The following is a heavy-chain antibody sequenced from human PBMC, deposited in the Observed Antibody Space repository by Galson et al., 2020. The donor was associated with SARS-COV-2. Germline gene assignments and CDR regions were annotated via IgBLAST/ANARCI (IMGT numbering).Heavy chain of an antibody. CDR2: IDWDGDR. CDR1: GFSLSSSGVC. Sequence: GESGPTLVKPTQTLTLTCTFSGFSLSSSGVCVNWIRQPPGKALEWLARIDWDGDRYYNISLKTRLTISKDTSQNQVVLTMTSMDPVDTATYYCARIDSSGCRGNYWGQGTLVTVSS. J-gene: IGHJ4*02. D-gene: IGHD6-19*01. V-gene: IGHV2-70*11. CDR3: ARIDSSGCRGNY.